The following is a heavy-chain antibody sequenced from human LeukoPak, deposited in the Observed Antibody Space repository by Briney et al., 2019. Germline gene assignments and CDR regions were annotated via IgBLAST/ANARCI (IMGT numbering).Heavy chain of an antibody. CDR3: GRHDSFIPF. CDR1: GFTFSDYA. D-gene: IGHD3-16*02. V-gene: IGHV3-23*01. J-gene: IGHJ4*02. CDR2: ISDTGRRT. Sequence: GGSLRLSCAASGFTFSDYAMTWVRQAAGKGLEWVSSISDTGRRTYYTDSVKGRFTISRDDSEKAVYLEMSTLRVEDTAIYFCGRHDSFIPFWGQGTLVTVSS.